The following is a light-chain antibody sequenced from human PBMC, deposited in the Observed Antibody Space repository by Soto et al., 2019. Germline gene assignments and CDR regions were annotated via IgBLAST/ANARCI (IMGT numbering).Light chain of an antibody. CDR1: SSDVGGYNY. Sequence: QSVLTQPASVSGSPGQSITISCTRTSSDVGGYNYVSWYQQHPGKAPKLMIYDVSNRPSGVSTRFSGSKSGNTASLTISGLQAEDEADYYCNSYTTSNTRQIVFGTGTKVTVL. CDR2: DVS. V-gene: IGLV2-14*01. J-gene: IGLJ1*01. CDR3: NSYTTSNTRQIV.